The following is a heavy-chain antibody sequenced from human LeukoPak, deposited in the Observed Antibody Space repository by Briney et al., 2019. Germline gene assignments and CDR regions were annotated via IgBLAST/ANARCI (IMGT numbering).Heavy chain of an antibody. V-gene: IGHV1-69*04. CDR2: IIPILGIA. Sequence: ASVKVSCKASGGTFSSYAISWVRQAPGQGLEWMGRIIPILGIANYALKFQGRVTITADKSTSTAYMELSSLRSVDTAVYYCASVGQQFDPWGQGTLVTVSS. CDR3: ASVGQQFDP. CDR1: GGTFSSYA. J-gene: IGHJ5*02. D-gene: IGHD6-13*01.